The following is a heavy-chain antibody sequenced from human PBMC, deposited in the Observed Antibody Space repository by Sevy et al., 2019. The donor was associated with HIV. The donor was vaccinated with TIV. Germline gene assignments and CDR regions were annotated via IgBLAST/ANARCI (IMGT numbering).Heavy chain of an antibody. CDR1: GFTFDDYA. V-gene: IGHV3-9*01. D-gene: IGHD3-22*01. CDR3: AKEANYYDSSGYYYFDY. CDR2: ISWNSGSI. Sequence: SLRLSCAASGFTFDDYAMHWVRQAPGKGLEWVSGISWNSGSIGYADSVKGRFTISRDNAKNSLYLQMNSLRAEDTALYYCAKEANYYDSSGYYYFDYWGQGTLVTVSS. J-gene: IGHJ4*02.